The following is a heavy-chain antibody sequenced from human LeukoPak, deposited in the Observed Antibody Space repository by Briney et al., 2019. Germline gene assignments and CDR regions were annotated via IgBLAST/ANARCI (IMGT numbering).Heavy chain of an antibody. V-gene: IGHV3-15*01. CDR2: IKSKTDGGTT. J-gene: IGHJ5*02. Sequence: TGGSLRLSCAASGFTFSNAWMSWVRQAPGKGLEWVGRIKSKTDGGTTDYAAPVKGRFTISRDDSKNTLYLQMNSLKTEDTAVYYCTTLGYCSSTSCFPWGQGTLVTVSS. CDR3: TTLGYCSSTSCFP. CDR1: GFTFSNAW. D-gene: IGHD2-2*01.